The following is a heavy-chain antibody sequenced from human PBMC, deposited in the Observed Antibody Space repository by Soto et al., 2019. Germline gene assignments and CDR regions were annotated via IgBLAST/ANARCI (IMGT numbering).Heavy chain of an antibody. J-gene: IGHJ5*02. V-gene: IGHV1-69*01. Sequence: QMQLVQSVPEVKKPGSSVKVSCKASGDSFGSYAVSWVRQAPGQGLEWMGAISPVFGTTNYNQKFQGRGTINADASTNTDYMELSSLRSDDTAVYYCAREPFGRFDPWGQGTLVTVSS. CDR2: ISPVFGTT. CDR1: GDSFGSYA. CDR3: AREPFGRFDP. D-gene: IGHD3-10*01.